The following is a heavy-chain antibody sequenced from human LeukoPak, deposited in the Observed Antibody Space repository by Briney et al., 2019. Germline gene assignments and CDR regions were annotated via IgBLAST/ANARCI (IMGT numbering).Heavy chain of an antibody. D-gene: IGHD6-19*01. Sequence: PSETLSLTCTVSGGSISSYYWSWIRQPPGKGLEWIGYIYYSGSTNYNPSLKSRVTISVDTSKNQFSLKLSSVTAADTAVYYCARVGSGWWVDYWGQGTLVTVSS. V-gene: IGHV4-59*08. CDR3: ARVGSGWWVDY. CDR1: GGSISSYY. J-gene: IGHJ4*02. CDR2: IYYSGST.